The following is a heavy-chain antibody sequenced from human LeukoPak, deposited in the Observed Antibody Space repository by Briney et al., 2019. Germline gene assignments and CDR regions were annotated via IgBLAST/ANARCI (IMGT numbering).Heavy chain of an antibody. CDR1: GGSISSSNW. Sequence: PSETLSLTCAVSGGSISSSNWWSWVRQPPGKGLEWIGEIYHSGSTNYNPSLKSRVTISVDKSKNQFSLKLSSVTAADTAVYYCARGFWSGYYGLYYYYGMDVWGQGTTVTVSS. CDR3: ARGFWSGYYGLYYYYGMDV. CDR2: IYHSGST. V-gene: IGHV4-4*02. J-gene: IGHJ6*02. D-gene: IGHD3-3*01.